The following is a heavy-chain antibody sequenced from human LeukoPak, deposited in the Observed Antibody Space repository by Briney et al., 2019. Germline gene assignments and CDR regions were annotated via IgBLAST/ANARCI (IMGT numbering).Heavy chain of an antibody. CDR3: ARAISYSSGFDY. Sequence: GASVKVSFKASGYTFTGYYMHWVRQAPGQGLEWMGRINPNSGGSTTYAQKFQGRVIMTRDTSTSTVYMELSSLRSEDTAVYYCARAISYSSGFDYWGQGTLVTVSS. J-gene: IGHJ4*02. D-gene: IGHD6-19*01. CDR2: INPNSGGST. CDR1: GYTFTGYY. V-gene: IGHV1-46*01.